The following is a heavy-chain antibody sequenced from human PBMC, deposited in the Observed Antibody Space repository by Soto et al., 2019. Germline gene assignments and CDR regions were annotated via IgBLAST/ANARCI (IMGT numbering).Heavy chain of an antibody. J-gene: IGHJ6*02. V-gene: IGHV1-18*04. Sequence: GASVKVSCKASGYTFTSYGISWVRQAPGQGLEWMGWVSAYNGNTNYAQKLQGRVTMTTDTSTSTAYMELRSLRSDDTAVYYCARDRTIVVVPAAIHYYYYGMDVWGQGTTVTVYS. D-gene: IGHD2-2*02. CDR2: VSAYNGNT. CDR3: ARDRTIVVVPAAIHYYYYGMDV. CDR1: GYTFTSYG.